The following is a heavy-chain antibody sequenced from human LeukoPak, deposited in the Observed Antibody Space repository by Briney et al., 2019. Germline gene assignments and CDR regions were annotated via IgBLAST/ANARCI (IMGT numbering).Heavy chain of an antibody. J-gene: IGHJ4*02. D-gene: IGHD3-10*01. CDR1: GFTFSSYA. Sequence: GGSLRLSCAASGFTFSSYAMSWVRQAPGKGLEWVSAIRGSGGSTYYTDSVKSPFTISSDNSKNTLYLQMNSLRAEDTAVYYCAKYFCGYYGSGSYFNYWGQGTLVSVSS. CDR2: IRGSGGST. V-gene: IGHV3-23*01. CDR3: AKYFCGYYGSGSYFNY.